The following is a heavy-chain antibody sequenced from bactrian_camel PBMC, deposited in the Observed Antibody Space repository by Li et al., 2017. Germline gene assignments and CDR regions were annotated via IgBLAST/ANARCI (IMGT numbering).Heavy chain of an antibody. J-gene: IGHJ7*01. CDR1: GYTYSSIC. CDR2: IYIAFRPDDQRI. Sequence: QLVESGGGSVQAGGSLRLSCAASGYTYSSICMGWFRQAPGKEREAVANIYIAFRPDDQRIYYADSVKGRFTISPGNATNTVYLRLNAMKPEDTAVYYCVKEGGYYAMDYWGKGTQVTVS. V-gene: IGHV3S25*01.